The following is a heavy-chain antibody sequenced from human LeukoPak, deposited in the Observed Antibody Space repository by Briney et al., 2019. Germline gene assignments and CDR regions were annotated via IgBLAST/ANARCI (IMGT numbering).Heavy chain of an antibody. CDR3: AIFGVVDY. J-gene: IGHJ4*02. D-gene: IGHD3-3*01. CDR2: ISYDGSNK. Sequence: GRSLRLSCAPSGFTFSSYAMHWVRQAPGKGLEWVAVISYDGSNKYYADSVKGRFTISRDNSKNTLYLQMNSLRAEDTAVYYCAIFGVVDYWGQGTLVTVSS. CDR1: GFTFSSYA. V-gene: IGHV3-30*01.